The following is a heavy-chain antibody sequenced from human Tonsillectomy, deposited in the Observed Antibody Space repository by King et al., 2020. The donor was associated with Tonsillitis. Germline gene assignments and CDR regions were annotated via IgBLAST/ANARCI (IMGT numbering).Heavy chain of an antibody. V-gene: IGHV2-26*01. CDR3: ARYYYDSSGYYNGYFDY. Sequence: VTLKESGPVLVKPTETLTLTCTVSGFSLSNARMGVSWIRQPPGKALEWLAHIFSHDDKSYSTPLNSRPTISKDTSKSQVVLSMTNMDPVDTATYYCARYYYDSSGYYNGYFDYWGQGTLVTVSS. D-gene: IGHD3-22*01. J-gene: IGHJ4*02. CDR1: GFSLSNARMG. CDR2: IFSHDDK.